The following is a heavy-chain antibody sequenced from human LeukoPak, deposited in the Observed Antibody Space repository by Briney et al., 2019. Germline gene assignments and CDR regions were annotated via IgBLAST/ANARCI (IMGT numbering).Heavy chain of an antibody. CDR3: ARHKNSTEYFFDW. J-gene: IGHJ4*02. Sequence: GGSLRLSCAASGYPFSDYYMSWIRQAPGKGLEWVSYINFNSNCADYAGSVKGRFTISRDNAKNSLYLQVNSLRAEDTAVYYCARHKNSTEYFFDWWGQGALVTVSS. CDR2: INFNSNCA. CDR1: GYPFSDYY. D-gene: IGHD4-17*01. V-gene: IGHV3-11*03.